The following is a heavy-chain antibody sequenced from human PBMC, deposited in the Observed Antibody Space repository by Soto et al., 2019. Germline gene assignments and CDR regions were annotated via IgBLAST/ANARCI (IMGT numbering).Heavy chain of an antibody. CDR2: ITPNSGAT. V-gene: IGHV1-2*07. Sequence: AASMKVSCKASGYAFIDHYIHWWRQAPGQGLEWMGWITPNSGATNYAHKFQGRVTMTRDAYINTGYVDVTGVPFDDTAVYLRAIPLGRRGINDSFGDWTQGILVIVS. CDR1: GYAFIDHY. CDR3: AIPLGRRGINDSFGD. D-gene: IGHD1-20*01. J-gene: IGHJ4*01.